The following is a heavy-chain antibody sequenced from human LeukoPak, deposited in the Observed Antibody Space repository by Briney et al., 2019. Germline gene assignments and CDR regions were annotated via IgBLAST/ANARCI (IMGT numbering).Heavy chain of an antibody. J-gene: IGHJ6*02. CDR2: IIPIFGTA. V-gene: IGHV1-69*13. CDR1: GGTFSSYA. D-gene: IGHD2-15*01. Sequence: ASVKVSCKASGGTFSSYAISWVRQAPGQGLEWMGGIIPIFGTANYAHKFQGRVTITADESTSTAYMELSSLRSEDTAVYYCARDLARYCSGGSCYSGSYYYYGMDIWGQGTTVTVSS. CDR3: ARDLARYCSGGSCYSGSYYYYGMDI.